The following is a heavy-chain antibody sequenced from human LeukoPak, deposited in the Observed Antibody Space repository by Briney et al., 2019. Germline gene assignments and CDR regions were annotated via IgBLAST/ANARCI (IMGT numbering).Heavy chain of an antibody. J-gene: IGHJ5*02. CDR3: ARAGGFWSGYRNWFDP. D-gene: IGHD3-3*01. V-gene: IGHV4-59*12. CDR2: IYYSGST. Sequence: SETLSLTCTVSGGSISSYYWSWIRQPPGKGLEWIGYIYYSGSTNYNPSLKSRVTISVDRSKNHFSLKLSSVTAADTAVYYCARAGGFWSGYRNWFDPWGQGTLVTVSS. CDR1: GGSISSYY.